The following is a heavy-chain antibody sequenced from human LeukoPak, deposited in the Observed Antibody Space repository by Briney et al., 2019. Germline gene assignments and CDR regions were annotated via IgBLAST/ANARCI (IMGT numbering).Heavy chain of an antibody. Sequence: PGRSLRLSCAASGFTFSSYGMHWVRQAPGKGLEWEAVIWYDGSNKYYADSVKGRFTISRDNSKNTLYLQMNGLRAEDTAVYYCARAESPFGDYYFDYWGQGTLVTVSS. CDR2: IWYDGSNK. D-gene: IGHD3-16*01. J-gene: IGHJ4*02. CDR3: ARAESPFGDYYFDY. V-gene: IGHV3-33*01. CDR1: GFTFSSYG.